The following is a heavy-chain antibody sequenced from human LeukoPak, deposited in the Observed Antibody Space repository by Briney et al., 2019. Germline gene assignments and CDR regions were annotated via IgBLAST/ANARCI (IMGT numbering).Heavy chain of an antibody. CDR3: ARGYYDYVWGSYRYPVFDY. V-gene: IGHV4-61*05. CDR2: IYYSGST. Sequence: PSETLSLTCTVSGGSISSSSYYWGWIRQPPGKGLEWIGYIYYSGSTNYNPSLKSRVTISVDTSKNQFSLKLSSVTAADTAVYYCARGYYDYVWGSYRYPVFDYWGQGTLVTVSS. J-gene: IGHJ4*02. CDR1: GGSISSSSYY. D-gene: IGHD3-16*02.